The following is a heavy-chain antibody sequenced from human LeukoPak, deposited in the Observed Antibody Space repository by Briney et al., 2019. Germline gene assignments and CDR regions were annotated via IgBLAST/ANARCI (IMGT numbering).Heavy chain of an antibody. CDR2: IYSGGST. Sequence: GGSLRLSCAASGFTVSSNYMSWVRQAPGKGLEWVSVIYSGGSTYYADSVKGRFTISRDNAKNTLYLQMNSLRAEDTAVYYCARGGVDYGDYANYWGQGTLVTVSS. D-gene: IGHD4-17*01. V-gene: IGHV3-66*01. CDR1: GFTVSSNY. J-gene: IGHJ4*02. CDR3: ARGGVDYGDYANY.